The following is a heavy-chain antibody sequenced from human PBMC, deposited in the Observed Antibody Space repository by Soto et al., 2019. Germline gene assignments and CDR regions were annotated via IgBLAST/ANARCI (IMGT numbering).Heavy chain of an antibody. Sequence: EVQLVESGGGLVQPGGSLRLSCAASGFTFSSYAMHWVRQAPGKGLEYVSAISSYGGSTYYANSVKGRFTISRDNFKYTLYLQMGSLRAEDLAVYCCARQPDSSGYYYFDYWGQGTLVTVSS. CDR1: GFTFSSYA. D-gene: IGHD3-22*01. CDR2: ISSYGGST. J-gene: IGHJ4*02. CDR3: ARQPDSSGYYYFDY. V-gene: IGHV3-64*01.